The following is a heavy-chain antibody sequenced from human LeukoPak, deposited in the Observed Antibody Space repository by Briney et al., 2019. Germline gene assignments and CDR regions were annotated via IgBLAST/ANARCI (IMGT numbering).Heavy chain of an antibody. CDR1: GGSISSGGYY. D-gene: IGHD3-10*01. Sequence: SQTLSVTCTVSGGSISSGGYYWSWIRQHPGKGLEWIGYIYYSGSTYYNPSLKSRVTISVDTSKNQFSLKLSSVTAADTAVYYCARVTSYGSGSFPLDYWGQGTLVTVSS. V-gene: IGHV4-31*03. CDR2: IYYSGST. J-gene: IGHJ4*02. CDR3: ARVTSYGSGSFPLDY.